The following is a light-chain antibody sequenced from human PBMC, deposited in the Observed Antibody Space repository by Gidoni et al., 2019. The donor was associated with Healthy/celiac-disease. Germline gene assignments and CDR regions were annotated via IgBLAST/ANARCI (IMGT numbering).Light chain of an antibody. J-gene: IGKJ2*04. CDR1: QSTISW. CDR2: KAS. V-gene: IGKV1-5*03. Sequence: DIQMTQSPPTRSASVGDRVTITCRASQSTISWLAWYPHKPGKAPKLLIYKASSLESGVPSRFSGSGSGTEFTLTISSLQPDDFATYYCQQYNSYWCSFGQGTKLEIK. CDR3: QQYNSYWCS.